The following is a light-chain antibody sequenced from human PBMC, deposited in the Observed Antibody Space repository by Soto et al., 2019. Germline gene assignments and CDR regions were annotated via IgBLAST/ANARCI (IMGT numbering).Light chain of an antibody. CDR2: KVN. Sequence: QSVLTQPASISGSPGQTITISCTGSDSDIGAYNYVSWYQHHPGKAPKLIIFKVNNQPSGVSHRFSGSKSANTASLTISGLQADDEADYYCASYTTSRTRVFGGGTKLTVL. CDR3: ASYTTSRTRV. V-gene: IGLV2-14*01. CDR1: DSDIGAYNY. J-gene: IGLJ3*02.